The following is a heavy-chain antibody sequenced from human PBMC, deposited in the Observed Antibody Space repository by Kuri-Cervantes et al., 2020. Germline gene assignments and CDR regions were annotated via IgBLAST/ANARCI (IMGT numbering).Heavy chain of an antibody. J-gene: IGHJ4*02. CDR1: GGSFSGYY. V-gene: IGHV4-34*01. Sequence: SETLSLTCAVYGGSFSGYYWSWIRQPPGKGLEWLGEINHSGSTNYNPSLKSRVTISVDTSKNQFSLKLSSVTAADTAVYYCARLGITGTAGLFDYWGQGTLVTVSS. CDR3: ARLGITGTAGLFDY. D-gene: IGHD1-20*01. CDR2: INHSGST.